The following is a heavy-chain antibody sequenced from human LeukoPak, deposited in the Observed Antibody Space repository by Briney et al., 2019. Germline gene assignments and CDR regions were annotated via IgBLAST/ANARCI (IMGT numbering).Heavy chain of an antibody. CDR1: GYTFNIYW. J-gene: IGHJ3*01. CDR3: ARLSGGSSLRNDAFHL. Sequence: GESLQISCKGSGYTFNIYWIAWVRQMPGEGLEWMGIVYPDNSKTIYSPSFQGQVTFSADKSISTACLQWSSLKASDTAMYYCARLSGGSSLRNDAFHLWGQGTTVTVSS. V-gene: IGHV5-51*01. D-gene: IGHD1-26*01. CDR2: VYPDNSKT.